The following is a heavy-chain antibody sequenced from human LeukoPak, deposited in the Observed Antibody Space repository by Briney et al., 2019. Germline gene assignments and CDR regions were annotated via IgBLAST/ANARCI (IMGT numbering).Heavy chain of an antibody. CDR1: GYTFTSYG. CDR2: ISAYNGNT. Sequence: GASVKVSCKASGYTFTSYGISWVRQAPGQGLEWTGWISAYNGNTNYAQKLQGRVTMTTDTSTSTAYMELRSLRSEDTAVYYCARDRRQWPFDPWGQGTLVTVSS. D-gene: IGHD6-19*01. J-gene: IGHJ5*02. V-gene: IGHV1-18*01. CDR3: ARDRRQWPFDP.